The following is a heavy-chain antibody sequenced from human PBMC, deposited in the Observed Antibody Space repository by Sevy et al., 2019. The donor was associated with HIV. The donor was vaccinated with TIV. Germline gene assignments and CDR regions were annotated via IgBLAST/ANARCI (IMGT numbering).Heavy chain of an antibody. CDR3: ARDPRIFGDYLLTYFDY. D-gene: IGHD4-17*01. CDR2: INPDGSKI. Sequence: GGSLRLSCEASAINIRDYWMNWVRQAPGKGLEWVANINPDGSKIYYADSVKGRFTISRDSAKNSVFLQMTSLRAEDTAVYYCARDPRIFGDYLLTYFDYWGQGVLVTVSS. V-gene: IGHV3-7*01. CDR1: AINIRDYW. J-gene: IGHJ4*02.